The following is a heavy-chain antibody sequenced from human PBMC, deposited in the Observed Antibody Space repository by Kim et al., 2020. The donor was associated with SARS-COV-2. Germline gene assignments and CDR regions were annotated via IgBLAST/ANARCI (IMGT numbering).Heavy chain of an antibody. D-gene: IGHD6-13*01. CDR2: IYYSGST. Sequence: SETLSLTCTVSGDSISGYYWSWIRPPPGKGLEWIGFIYYSGSTNYNPSLESRVTISVDTSKNQFSLKLSSLTAADTAVYYCVRKDSSRWYGNWFDPWGQG. J-gene: IGHJ5*02. CDR3: VRKDSSRWYGNWFDP. V-gene: IGHV4-59*01. CDR1: GDSISGYY.